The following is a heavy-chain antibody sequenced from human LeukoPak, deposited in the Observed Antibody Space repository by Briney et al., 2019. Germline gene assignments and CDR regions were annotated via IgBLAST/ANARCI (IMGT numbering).Heavy chain of an antibody. D-gene: IGHD4-17*01. V-gene: IGHV3-23*01. CDR3: AKGDYGDYHRPFQH. Sequence: PGGSLRLSCAASGFTFSSYAMSWVRQAPGKGLEWVSAISGSGGSTYYADSVKGRFTISRDNSKNTLYLQVNSLRAEDTAVYYCAKGDYGDYHRPFQHWGQGTLVTVSS. J-gene: IGHJ1*01. CDR2: ISGSGGST. CDR1: GFTFSSYA.